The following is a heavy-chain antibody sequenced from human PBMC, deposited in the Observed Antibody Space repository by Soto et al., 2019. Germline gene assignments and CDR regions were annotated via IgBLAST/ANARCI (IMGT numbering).Heavy chain of an antibody. CDR3: ARVLGAFDI. V-gene: IGHV3-30-3*01. CDR2: ISYDGSNK. CDR1: GFTFSSYA. Sequence: GGSLRLSCAASGFTFSSYAMHWVRQAPGKGLEWVAVISYDGSNKYYADSVKGRFTISRDNSKNTLYLQMNSLRAEDTAVYYCARVLGAFDIWGQGTTVTVS. J-gene: IGHJ3*02.